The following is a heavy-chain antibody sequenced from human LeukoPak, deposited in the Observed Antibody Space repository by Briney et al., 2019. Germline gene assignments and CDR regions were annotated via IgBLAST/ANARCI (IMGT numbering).Heavy chain of an antibody. V-gene: IGHV1-2*02. CDR1: GYTFTGYY. CDR3: ARDFAGRSVELHHG. Sequence: GASVKVSCKASGYTFTGYYMHWVRQAPGQGLEWMGWINPNSGGTNYAQKFQGRVTMTRDTSISTAYMELSRLRSDDTAVYYCARDFAGRSVELHHGWGQGTLVTVSS. D-gene: IGHD1-7*01. CDR2: INPNSGGT. J-gene: IGHJ4*02.